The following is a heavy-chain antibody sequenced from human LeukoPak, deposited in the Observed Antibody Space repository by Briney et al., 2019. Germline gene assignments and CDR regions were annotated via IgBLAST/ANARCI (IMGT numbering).Heavy chain of an antibody. J-gene: IGHJ4*02. CDR3: AREVVAAKLYYFDY. CDR1: GFTFSSYA. D-gene: IGHD2-15*01. CDR2: ISSNGGST. V-gene: IGHV3-64*01. Sequence: GGSLRLSCAASGFTFSSYAMHWVRQAPGKGLEYVSAISSNGGSTYYANSVKGRFTISRDNSKNTLYLQMGSLRAEDMAAYYCAREVVAAKLYYFDYWGQGTLVTVSS.